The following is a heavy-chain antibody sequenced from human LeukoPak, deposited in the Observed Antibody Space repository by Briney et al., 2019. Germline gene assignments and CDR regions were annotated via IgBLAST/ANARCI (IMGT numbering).Heavy chain of an antibody. V-gene: IGHV4-4*02. D-gene: IGHD5-18*01. CDR1: HGSISNRNW. CDR2: IYQSGRT. Sequence: SETLSLTCALFHGSISNRNWWTWVRQSPGKGLEWIGEIYQSGRTNYNPSLNSRVNISVDMSNNQFSLRLDSMTAADTAVYFCAAHRGHTYGPLDYWGQGILVTVSS. J-gene: IGHJ4*02. CDR3: AAHRGHTYGPLDY.